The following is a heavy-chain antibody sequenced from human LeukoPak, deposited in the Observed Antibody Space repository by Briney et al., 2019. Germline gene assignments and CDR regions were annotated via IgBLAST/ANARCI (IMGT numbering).Heavy chain of an antibody. CDR2: INHSGST. V-gene: IGHV4-34*01. Sequence: SETLSLTCAVYGGSFSGYYWSWIRQPPGKGLEWIGEINHSGSTNYNPSLKSRVTVSVDTSKNKFSLKLSSVTAADTAVYYCARGCVDFWSGYPNQNYFDYWGQGTLVTVSS. CDR3: ARGCVDFWSGYPNQNYFDY. CDR1: GGSFSGYY. D-gene: IGHD3-3*01. J-gene: IGHJ4*02.